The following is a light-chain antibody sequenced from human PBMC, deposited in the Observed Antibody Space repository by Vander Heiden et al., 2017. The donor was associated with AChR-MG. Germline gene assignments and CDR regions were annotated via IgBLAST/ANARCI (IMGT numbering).Light chain of an antibody. CDR3: NSRDSSGNLVV. J-gene: IGLJ2*01. V-gene: IGLV3-19*01. Sequence: SSELTQAPAVSVALGQTVRITCQGDSLRSDYASWYQQKPGQAPVLVIYGKNNRPSGIPDRFSGSSSGNTASLTITGAQAEDEADYYCNSRDSSGNLVVFGGGTKLTVL. CDR2: GKN. CDR1: SLRSDY.